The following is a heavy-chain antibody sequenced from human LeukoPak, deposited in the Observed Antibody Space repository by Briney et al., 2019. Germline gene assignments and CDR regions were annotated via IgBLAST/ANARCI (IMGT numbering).Heavy chain of an antibody. V-gene: IGHV3-7*01. CDR3: ARGDSSSKIDY. CDR2: IWEDGSQK. J-gene: IGHJ4*02. Sequence: GRSLRLSCAASGFTLNNYWMNWVRQAPGKGLEWVANIWEDGSQKYYVDSVKGRFTISRDNAKNSLYLQMNSLRAEDTAVYYCARGDSSSKIDYWGQGTLVTVSS. D-gene: IGHD6-6*01. CDR1: GFTLNNYW.